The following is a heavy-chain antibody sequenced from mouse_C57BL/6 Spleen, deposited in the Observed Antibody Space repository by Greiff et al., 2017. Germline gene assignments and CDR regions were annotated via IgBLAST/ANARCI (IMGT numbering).Heavy chain of an antibody. CDR3: ARHQLTPYYFDY. CDR2: ISSGGSYT. Sequence: EVKLVESGGDLVKPGGSLKLSCAASGFTFSSYGMSWVRQTPDKRLEWVATISSGGSYTYYPDSVKGRFTISRDNAKNTLYLQMSSLKSEDTAMXYCARHQLTPYYFDYWGQGTTLTVSS. V-gene: IGHV5-6*01. CDR1: GFTFSSYG. D-gene: IGHD3-3*01. J-gene: IGHJ2*01.